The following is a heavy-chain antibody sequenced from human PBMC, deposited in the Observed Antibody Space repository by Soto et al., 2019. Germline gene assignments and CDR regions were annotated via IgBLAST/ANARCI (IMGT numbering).Heavy chain of an antibody. CDR3: ASRDLNYYDSSGPPAFDI. J-gene: IGHJ3*02. V-gene: IGHV1-24*01. D-gene: IGHD3-22*01. Sequence: GASVKVSCKASGYTFTSYDINWVRQAPGKGLEWMGGFDPEDGETIYAQKFQGRVTMTEDTSTDTAYMELSSLRSEDTAVYYCASRDLNYYDSSGPPAFDIWGQGTMVTVSS. CDR2: FDPEDGET. CDR1: GYTFTSYD.